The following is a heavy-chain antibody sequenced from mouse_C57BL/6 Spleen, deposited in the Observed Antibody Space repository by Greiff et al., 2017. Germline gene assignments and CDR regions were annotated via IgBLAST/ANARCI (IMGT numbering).Heavy chain of an antibody. D-gene: IGHD2-3*01. Sequence: QVQLQQPGAELVRPGSSVNLSCKASGYTFTSYWMHWVKQRPIQGLEWIGNIDPSDSETHYNQKFKDKATLTVDKSSSTAYMQLSSLTSEDSAVYYCARSGDGYSPFAYWGQGTLVTVSA. V-gene: IGHV1-52*01. J-gene: IGHJ3*01. CDR2: IDPSDSET. CDR3: ARSGDGYSPFAY. CDR1: GYTFTSYW.